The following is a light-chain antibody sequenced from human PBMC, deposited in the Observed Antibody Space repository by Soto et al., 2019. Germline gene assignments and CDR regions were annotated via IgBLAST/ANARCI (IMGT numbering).Light chain of an antibody. J-gene: IGKJ3*01. CDR3: QQSYSTPFT. CDR1: QSISNY. V-gene: IGKV1-39*01. Sequence: DIQMTQSPSSLSASVGDRVTITCRASQSISNYLNWYQQKPGKAPKLLIYATSNLQSGVPSRFSGSGSGTDFALTISSLQPEDFATYSCQQSYSTPFTFGPGTKVDI. CDR2: ATS.